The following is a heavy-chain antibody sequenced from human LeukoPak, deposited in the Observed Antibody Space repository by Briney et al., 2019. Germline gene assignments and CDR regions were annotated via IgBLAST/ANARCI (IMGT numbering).Heavy chain of an antibody. Sequence: SVKVSCKASGGTFGSYAISWVRQAPGQGLEWMGGIIPIFGTANYAQKFQGRVTITADESTSTAYMELSSLRSEDTAVYYCARDARGAAAADDAFDLWGQGTVVTVSS. CDR3: ARDARGAAAADDAFDL. V-gene: IGHV1-69*13. D-gene: IGHD6-13*01. J-gene: IGHJ3*01. CDR2: IIPIFGTA. CDR1: GGTFGSYA.